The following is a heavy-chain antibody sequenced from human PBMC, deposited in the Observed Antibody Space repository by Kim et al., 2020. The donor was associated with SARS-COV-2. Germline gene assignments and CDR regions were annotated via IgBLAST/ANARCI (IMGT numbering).Heavy chain of an antibody. Sequence: GGSLRLSCAASGFTFSTYTMHWVRQAPGKGLEWVSSITSPSNFIYYADSVEGRFIISRDNTKNSLYLQMSSLRAEDTAVYYCAQGGKVQNCFACWGQGTLVTVSS. CDR2: ITSPSNFI. D-gene: IGHD3-16*01. CDR1: GFTFSTYT. V-gene: IGHV3-21*01. CDR3: AQGGKVQNCFAC. J-gene: IGHJ4*02.